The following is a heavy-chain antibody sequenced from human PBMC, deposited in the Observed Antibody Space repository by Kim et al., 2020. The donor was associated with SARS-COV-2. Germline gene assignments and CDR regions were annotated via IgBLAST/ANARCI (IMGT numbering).Heavy chain of an antibody. CDR1: GFTFSSYA. CDR2: ISGSGGST. J-gene: IGHJ3*02. CDR3: AKGCVGAPQAFDI. Sequence: GGSLRLSCAASGFTFSSYAMSWVRQAPGKGLEWVSAISGSGGSTYYADSVKGRFTISRDNSTNTLYLQMNSLRAEDTAVYYCAKGCVGAPQAFDIWGQGTMVTVSS. V-gene: IGHV3-23*01. D-gene: IGHD1-26*01.